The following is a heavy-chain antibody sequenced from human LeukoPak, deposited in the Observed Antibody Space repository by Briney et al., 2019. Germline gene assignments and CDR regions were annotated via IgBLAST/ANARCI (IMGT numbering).Heavy chain of an antibody. CDR2: IYPGDSDT. V-gene: IGHV5-51*01. CDR3: ARTNDYGSGNFFDY. J-gene: IGHJ4*02. CDR1: GYSFSSYW. Sequence: GESLKISCKGSGYSFSSYWIAWVRQMPGKGLGWMGIIYPGDSDTTYSPSFQGPVTISADKSINTAYLQWSSLKASDTAIYYCARTNDYGSGNFFDYWGQGTLVTVSS. D-gene: IGHD3-10*01.